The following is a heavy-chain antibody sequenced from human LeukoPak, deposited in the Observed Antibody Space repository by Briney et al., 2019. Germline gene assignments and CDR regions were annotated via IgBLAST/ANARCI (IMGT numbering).Heavy chain of an antibody. CDR3: ARGPHGRIYDILTGFDY. Sequence: PVASVKVSCKASGYTFTGYYMHWVRQAPGQGLEWMGWIKPNSGGTNYAQKFQGRVTMTRDTSISTAYMELSRLRSDDTAVYYCARGPHGRIYDILTGFDYWGQGTLVTVSS. CDR2: IKPNSGGT. V-gene: IGHV1-2*02. J-gene: IGHJ4*02. CDR1: GYTFTGYY. D-gene: IGHD3-9*01.